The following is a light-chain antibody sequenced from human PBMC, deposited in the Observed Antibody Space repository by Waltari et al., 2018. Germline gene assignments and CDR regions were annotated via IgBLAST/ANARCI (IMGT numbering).Light chain of an antibody. CDR2: GNS. CDR3: QSYDSSLSGSV. CDR1: SSNIGAGSA. Sequence: QSVLTQPPSVSGAPGQRVTISCTGSSSNIGAGSAVLWYKQLPVTAPKLLIYGNSNRPSGVPDRFSGSKSGTSASLAITGRQAEDEADYYCQSYDSSLSGSVFGGGTKLTVL. J-gene: IGLJ2*01. V-gene: IGLV1-40*01.